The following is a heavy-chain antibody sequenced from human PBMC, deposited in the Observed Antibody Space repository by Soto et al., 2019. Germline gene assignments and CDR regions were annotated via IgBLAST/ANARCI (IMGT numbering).Heavy chain of an antibody. CDR1: GGSISSGGYY. V-gene: IGHV4-31*03. CDR2: IYYSGST. J-gene: IGHJ4*02. Sequence: SETLSLTCTVSGGSISSGGYYWSWIRQHPGKGLEWIGYIYYSGSTYYNPSLKSRVTISVDTSKNQFSLKLSSVTAADTAVYYCARVRYDYYDSSGYQDHYYFDYWGQGTLVTVSS. D-gene: IGHD3-22*01. CDR3: ARVRYDYYDSSGYQDHYYFDY.